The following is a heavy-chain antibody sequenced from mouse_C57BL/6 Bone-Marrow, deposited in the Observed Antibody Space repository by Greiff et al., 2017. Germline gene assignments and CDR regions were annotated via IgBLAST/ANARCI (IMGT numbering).Heavy chain of an antibody. V-gene: IGHV1-50*01. CDR1: GYTFTSYW. CDR2: IDPSDSYT. D-gene: IGHD1-1*01. J-gene: IGHJ3*01. CDR3: APIYYYGSSFAY. Sequence: VKLVESGAELVKPGASVKLSCKASGYTFTSYWMQWVKQRPGQGLEWIGEIDPSDSYTNYNQKFKGKATLTVDTSSSTAYMQLSSLTSEDSAVYYCAPIYYYGSSFAYWGQGTLVTVSA.